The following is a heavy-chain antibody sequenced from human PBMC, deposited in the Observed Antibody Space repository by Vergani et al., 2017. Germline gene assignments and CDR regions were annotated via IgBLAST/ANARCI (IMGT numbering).Heavy chain of an antibody. V-gene: IGHV4-38-2*02. D-gene: IGHD3-10*01. CDR3: GRVADFYGLGSRLLDL. CDR1: NYSISRGYF. CDR2: INHSGST. J-gene: IGHJ5*02. Sequence: QVQLQESGPGLVKPSETLSLTCTVSNYSISRGYFWGWIRQPPGKGLEWIGEINHSGSTNYNPSLKSRVTISGDTSKNQFSLKLNSVTAADTAVYYCGRVADFYGLGSRLLDLWGQGILVTVSS.